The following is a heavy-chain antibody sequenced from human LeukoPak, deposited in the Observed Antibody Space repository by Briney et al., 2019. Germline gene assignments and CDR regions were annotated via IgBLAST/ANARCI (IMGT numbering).Heavy chain of an antibody. J-gene: IGHJ3*02. CDR3: ARIHGAAGSFDI. CDR1: GFTFSSYA. D-gene: IGHD3-10*01. Sequence: GGSLRLSCAASGFTFSSYAMSWVRQAPGKGLEWVSVIYSGGSTYYADSVKGRFTISRDNSKNTLYLQMNSLRAEDTAVYYCARIHGAAGSFDIWGQGTMVTVSS. CDR2: IYSGGST. V-gene: IGHV3-66*01.